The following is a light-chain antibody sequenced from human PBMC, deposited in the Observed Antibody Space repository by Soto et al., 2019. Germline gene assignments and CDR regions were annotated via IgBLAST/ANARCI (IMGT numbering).Light chain of an antibody. CDR3: SSYAVNNNFGV. Sequence: QSALTQPPSASGSLGQSVAISCTGTNNDIGGSKYVSWYQQHPGKAPKLLLYEVDKRPSGVPDRFSGSKSGNTASLTVSGLQAEEEADYHCSSYAVNNNFGVFGGGTKLTVL. V-gene: IGLV2-8*01. CDR1: NNDIGGSKY. J-gene: IGLJ3*02. CDR2: EVD.